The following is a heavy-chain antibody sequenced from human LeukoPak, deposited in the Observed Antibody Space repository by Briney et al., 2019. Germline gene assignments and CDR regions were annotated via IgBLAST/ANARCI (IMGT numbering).Heavy chain of an antibody. CDR2: IIPIFGTA. V-gene: IGHV1-69*05. J-gene: IGHJ5*02. D-gene: IGHD4-17*01. CDR3: ARGGYGDYANWFDP. CDR1: GGTFSSYA. Sequence: SVKVSCKASGGTFSSYAISWVRQAPGQGLEWMGGIIPIFGTANYAQKFQGRVTITTDESTSTAYMELSSLRSEDTAVYYCARGGYGDYANWFDPWGQGTLVTVSS.